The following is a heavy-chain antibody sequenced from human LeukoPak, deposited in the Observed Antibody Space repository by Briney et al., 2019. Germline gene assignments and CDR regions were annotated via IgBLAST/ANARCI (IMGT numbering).Heavy chain of an antibody. V-gene: IGHV1-69*13. Sequence: GASVKVSCKASGYAFTSYYMHWVRQAPGQGLEWMGGIIPIFGTANYAQKFQGRVTITADESTSTAYMELSSLRSEDMAVYYCARGDYYFDYWGQGTLVTVSS. CDR2: IIPIFGTA. CDR3: ARGDYYFDY. CDR1: GYAFTSYY. J-gene: IGHJ4*02.